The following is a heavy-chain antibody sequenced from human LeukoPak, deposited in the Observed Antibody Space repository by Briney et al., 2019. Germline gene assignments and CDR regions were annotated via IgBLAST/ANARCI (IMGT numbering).Heavy chain of an antibody. V-gene: IGHV3-30*14. Sequence: GGSLRLSCAASGFTFSSYAMHWVRQAPGKGLEWVAVISYDGSNKYYADSVKGRFTISRDNSNNTLYLQMNSLRVEDTAVYYCARAHYGSGNYGLDYWGQGTLVTVSS. D-gene: IGHD3-10*01. CDR1: GFTFSSYA. CDR3: ARAHYGSGNYGLDY. J-gene: IGHJ4*02. CDR2: ISYDGSNK.